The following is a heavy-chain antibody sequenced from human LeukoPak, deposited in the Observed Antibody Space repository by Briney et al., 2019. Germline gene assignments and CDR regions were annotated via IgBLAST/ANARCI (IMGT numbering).Heavy chain of an antibody. D-gene: IGHD3-10*01. CDR2: ISGSGGST. CDR1: GFTFDDYA. J-gene: IGHJ4*02. CDR3: AKGGGYFDY. V-gene: IGHV3-23*01. Sequence: GGSLRLSCAASGFTFDDYAMHWVRQAPGKGLEWVSAISGSGGSTYYADSVKGRFTISRDNSKNTLYLQMNSLRAEDTAVYYCAKGGGYFDYWGQGTLVTVSS.